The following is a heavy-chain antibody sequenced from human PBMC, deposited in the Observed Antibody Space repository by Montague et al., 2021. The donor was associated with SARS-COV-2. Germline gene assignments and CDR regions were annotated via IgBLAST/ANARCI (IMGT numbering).Heavy chain of an antibody. CDR2: IKNDGRTT. V-gene: IGHV3-74*01. J-gene: IGHJ3*01. D-gene: IGHD3-16*01. Sequence: SLRRSCAASGFEFSRYWIHWVRQVPGKGLVWLSSIKNDGRTTGYADSVKGRFTISRDNAKNTVYLRINSVTVDDTALYYCAREEASDYPDAFDLWGQGTLFTVSS. CDR3: AREEASDYPDAFDL. CDR1: GFEFSRYW.